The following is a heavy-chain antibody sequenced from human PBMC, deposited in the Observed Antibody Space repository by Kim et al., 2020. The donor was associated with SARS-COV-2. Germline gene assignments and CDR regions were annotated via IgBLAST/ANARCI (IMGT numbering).Heavy chain of an antibody. J-gene: IGHJ5*02. CDR1: GYTFTSYA. V-gene: IGHV7-4-1*02. CDR2: VNTNTGNP. D-gene: IGHD6-13*01. CDR3: ARVEWVAAAGRDWFDP. Sequence: ASVKVSCKASGYTFTSYAMNWVRQAPGQGLEWMGWVNTNTGNPTYAQGFTGRFVFSLDTSVSTAYLQISSLKAEDTAVYYCARVEWVAAAGRDWFDPWGQGTLVTVSS.